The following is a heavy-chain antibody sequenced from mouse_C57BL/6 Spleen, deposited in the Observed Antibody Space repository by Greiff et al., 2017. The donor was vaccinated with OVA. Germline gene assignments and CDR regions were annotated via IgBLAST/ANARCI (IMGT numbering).Heavy chain of an antibody. CDR2: IDPEDGET. Sequence: VQLQQSGAELVKPGASVQLSCTASGFTINDYYMHWVKQRPEQGLEWIGRIDPEDGETKYDPKFQGKATITADKSSNTAYLQLSSLTSEDTAVYYCARVYYYGSSSWYFDVWGTGTTVTVSS. CDR3: ARVYYYGSSSWYFDV. J-gene: IGHJ1*03. V-gene: IGHV14-2*01. CDR1: GFTINDYY. D-gene: IGHD1-1*01.